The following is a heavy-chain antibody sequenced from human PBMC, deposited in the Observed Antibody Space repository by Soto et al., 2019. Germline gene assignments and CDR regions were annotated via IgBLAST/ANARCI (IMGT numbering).Heavy chain of an antibody. Sequence: PWGSLRLSCAASGFTCSSYSRNWLSHAPGKGLEWVSSISSSSSYIYYADSVKGRFTISRDNAKNSLYLQMNSLRAEDTAVYYCARAGRAAAGTSDYWGQGTLVTVSS. CDR1: GFTCSSYS. D-gene: IGHD6-13*01. CDR3: ARAGRAAAGTSDY. CDR2: ISSSSSYI. J-gene: IGHJ4*02. V-gene: IGHV3-21*01.